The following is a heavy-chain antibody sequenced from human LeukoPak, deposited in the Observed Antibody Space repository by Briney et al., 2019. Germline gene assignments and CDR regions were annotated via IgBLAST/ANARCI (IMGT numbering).Heavy chain of an antibody. Sequence: GGSLRLSCAASGLTFSSYAMSWVRQAPGKGLEWVSAISGSGGSTYYADSVKGRFTISRDNSKNTLYLQMNSLRAEDTAVYYCAKESRGYSYGSTFDYWDQGTLVTVSS. D-gene: IGHD5-18*01. CDR3: AKESRGYSYGSTFDY. J-gene: IGHJ4*02. CDR1: GLTFSSYA. CDR2: ISGSGGST. V-gene: IGHV3-23*01.